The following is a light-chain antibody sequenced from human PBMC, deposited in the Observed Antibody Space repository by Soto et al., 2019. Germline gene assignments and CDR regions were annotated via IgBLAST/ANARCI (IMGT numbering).Light chain of an antibody. J-gene: IGKJ1*01. CDR2: DAS. V-gene: IGKV3-11*01. Sequence: IVLTQSPVSLSLSPGERPTLSCRASDDVGRSLAWFQQRPGQAPRLLIYDASNRATGIPARFSGSGSGTDFTLTISRLEPEDFAVYYCLQRSDWRTFGRGTKVEIK. CDR1: DDVGRS. CDR3: LQRSDWRT.